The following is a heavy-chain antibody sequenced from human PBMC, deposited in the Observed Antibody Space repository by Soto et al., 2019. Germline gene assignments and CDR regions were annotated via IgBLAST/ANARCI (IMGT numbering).Heavy chain of an antibody. V-gene: IGHV3-21*01. CDR1: VFTFRSYS. Sequence: EVQVVESGGGLVKPGGSLRLSCADSVFTFRSYSMHWVRQAPGKGLEWVSSIGTSDIYIYYADSVKGRFTVSRDNGKNSLYLQMVSLRAEDTAVYYCARGYRGLPSPSDVNDTFDIWGQGTMVTVSS. D-gene: IGHD3-10*01. CDR2: IGTSDIYI. J-gene: IGHJ3*02. CDR3: ARGYRGLPSPSDVNDTFDI.